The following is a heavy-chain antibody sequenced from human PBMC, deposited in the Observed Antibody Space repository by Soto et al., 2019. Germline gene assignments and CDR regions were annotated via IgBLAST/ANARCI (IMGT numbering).Heavy chain of an antibody. CDR2: SYYSGST. D-gene: IGHD6-6*01. J-gene: IGHJ5*02. CDR3: ARGMRYSSSSGWFDP. V-gene: IGHV4-31*03. Sequence: QVQLQESGPGLVKPSQTLSLTCTVSGGSISSGGYYWSWIRQHPGKGLEWIGYSYYSGSTYYNPSLKSRVTISVDTSKNQFSLKLSSVTAADTAVYYCARGMRYSSSSGWFDPWGQGTLVTVSS. CDR1: GGSISSGGYY.